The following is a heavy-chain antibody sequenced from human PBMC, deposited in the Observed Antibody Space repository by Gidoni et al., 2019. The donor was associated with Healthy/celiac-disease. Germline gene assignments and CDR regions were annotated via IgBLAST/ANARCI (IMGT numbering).Heavy chain of an antibody. CDR1: GGSISSYY. J-gene: IGHJ4*02. CDR2: IYYSGST. Sequence: QVQLQESGPGLVKPSETLSLTCTVSGGSISSYYWSWIRQPPGKGLEWIGYIYYSGSTNYNPSRQSRVTISVDTSKNQFSLNLSSVTAADTAVYYCARAKLLRYFDWPPGYVDYWGQGTLVTVAS. D-gene: IGHD3-9*01. V-gene: IGHV4-59*01. CDR3: ARAKLLRYFDWPPGYVDY.